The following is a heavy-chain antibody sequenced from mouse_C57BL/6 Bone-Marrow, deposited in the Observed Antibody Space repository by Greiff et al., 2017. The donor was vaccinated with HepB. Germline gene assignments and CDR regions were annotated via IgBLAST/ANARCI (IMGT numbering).Heavy chain of an antibody. J-gene: IGHJ4*01. D-gene: IGHD3-2*02. V-gene: IGHV10-1*01. CDR1: GFSFNTYA. Sequence: EVQLVESGGGLVQPKGSLKLSCAASGFSFNTYAMNWVRQAPGKGLEWVARIRSKSNNYATYYADSVKDRFTISRDDSESMLYLQMNNLKTEDTAMYYCGRRQLRPSYAMDYCCQRTSSTVSS. CDR3: GRRQLRPSYAMDY. CDR2: IRSKSNNYAT.